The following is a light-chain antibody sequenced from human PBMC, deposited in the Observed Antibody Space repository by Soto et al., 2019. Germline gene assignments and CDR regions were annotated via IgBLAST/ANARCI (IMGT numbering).Light chain of an antibody. CDR2: STN. V-gene: IGLV8-61*01. CDR3: VLYMCSGISV. J-gene: IGLJ3*02. Sequence: QAVVTQEPSFSVSPGGTVTLTCALSSGSVSPSYYPSWYQQTPGQAPRTLIHSTNTRSSGVPDRFSGSILGNKAALTITGAQADDESDYYCVLYMCSGISVFGGGTKVTVL. CDR1: SGSVSPSYY.